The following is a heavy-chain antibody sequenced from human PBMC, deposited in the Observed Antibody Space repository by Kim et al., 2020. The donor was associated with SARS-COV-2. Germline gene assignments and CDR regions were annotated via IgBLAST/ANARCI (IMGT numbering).Heavy chain of an antibody. J-gene: IGHJ4*02. CDR3: VRFRSGSYPH. D-gene: IGHD3-16*02. CDR2: ISTDGTIT. Sequence: GGSLRLSCAASGFTFSSYWMHWVRQAPGQGLVWVSRISTDGTITGYADSVKGRFTISRDNAKNTLYLQMHSLRAEDTAVYYCVRFRSGSYPHWGQGTLVTVSS. V-gene: IGHV3-74*01. CDR1: GFTFSSYW.